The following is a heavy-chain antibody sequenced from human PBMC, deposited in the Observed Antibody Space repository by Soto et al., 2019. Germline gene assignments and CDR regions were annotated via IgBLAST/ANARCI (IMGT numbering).Heavy chain of an antibody. CDR1: GFTFDDYA. CDR3: AKRRDGFDY. J-gene: IGHJ4*02. V-gene: IGHV3-9*01. CDR2: ISWNSGTI. Sequence: VQLVESGGGLVQPGRSLRLSCAASGFTFDDYAMHWVRQAPGKGLEWVSGISWNSGTIGYADSVKGRFTISRDNAKNSLYLQMNSLRAEDTALYYCAKRRDGFDYWGQGTLVTVSS.